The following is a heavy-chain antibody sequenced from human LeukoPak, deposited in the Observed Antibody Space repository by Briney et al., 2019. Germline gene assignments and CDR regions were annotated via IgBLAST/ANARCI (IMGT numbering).Heavy chain of an antibody. D-gene: IGHD5-18*01. Sequence: GGSLRLSCAASGFTFSSYAMSWVRQAPGKGLEWVSAISGSGGSTYYADSVKGRLTISRDNAKNSLYLQMNSLRAEDTAVYYCARVRSPRGYSYEVDYWGQGTLVTVSS. V-gene: IGHV3-23*01. CDR2: ISGSGGST. J-gene: IGHJ4*02. CDR1: GFTFSSYA. CDR3: ARVRSPRGYSYEVDY.